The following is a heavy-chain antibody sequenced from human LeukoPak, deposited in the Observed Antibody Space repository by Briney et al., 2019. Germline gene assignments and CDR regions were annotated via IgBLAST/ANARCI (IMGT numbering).Heavy chain of an antibody. Sequence: ASVKVSCKASGYTFTGYYMHWVRQAPGQGLEWMGWINPNSGATNFAQKFQGRVSMTRDTSISTAYMELSRLRSDDTAVYYCARDRDPYYDSSGYYSYWGQGTLVTVSS. CDR3: ARDRDPYYDSSGYYSY. V-gene: IGHV1-2*02. CDR1: GYTFTGYY. J-gene: IGHJ4*02. CDR2: INPNSGAT. D-gene: IGHD3-22*01.